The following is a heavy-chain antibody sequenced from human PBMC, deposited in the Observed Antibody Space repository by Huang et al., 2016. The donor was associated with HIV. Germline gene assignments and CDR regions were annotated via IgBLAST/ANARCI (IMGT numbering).Heavy chain of an antibody. Sequence: EVQLVQSEAEVKKPGESLKISCRGSGYSFTNYWIGWVRQRPGEGLEWSGVSYPADADTRYSPSFQGQVTFSADKSTRTAYLQWSSLQASDTAIYYCARSEVLVTAVPFDHWGQGTLVTVSS. CDR2: SYPADADT. CDR1: GYSFTNYW. V-gene: IGHV5-51*03. D-gene: IGHD2-21*02. J-gene: IGHJ4*02. CDR3: ARSEVLVTAVPFDH.